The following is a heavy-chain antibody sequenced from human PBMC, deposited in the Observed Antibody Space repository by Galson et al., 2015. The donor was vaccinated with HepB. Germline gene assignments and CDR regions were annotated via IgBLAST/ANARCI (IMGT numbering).Heavy chain of an antibody. CDR2: IRYDGRNQ. J-gene: IGHJ1*01. CDR3: AKDEITSDGSGSTRYFPH. CDR1: GFTFSSYA. Sequence: SLRLSCAASGFTFSSYAMHWVRQAPGKGLEWVAYIRYDGRNQYYADSVKGRFTIARDDSKSTLYLQLNSLRTEDTAVYYCAKDEITSDGSGSTRYFPHWGQGTLVTV. V-gene: IGHV3-30*02. D-gene: IGHD3-22*01.